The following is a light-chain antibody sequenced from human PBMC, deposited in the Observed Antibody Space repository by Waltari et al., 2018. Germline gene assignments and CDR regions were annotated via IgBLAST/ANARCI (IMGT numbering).Light chain of an antibody. J-gene: IGKJ3*01. CDR1: QSIRSND. CDR3: QQYGSSRFT. V-gene: IGKV3-20*01. CDR2: GAS. Sequence: EIVLTQSPGTLSLSPGERATLSCRASQSIRSNDLAWYQQKPGQAPRLLIYGASSRTTGIPDRFSGRGSGTDFTLTISRLEPEDFAVYYCQQYGSSRFTFGPGTKVHIK.